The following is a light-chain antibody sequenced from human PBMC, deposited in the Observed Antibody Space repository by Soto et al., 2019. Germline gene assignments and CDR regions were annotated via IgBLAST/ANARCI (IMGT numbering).Light chain of an antibody. J-gene: IGKJ1*01. CDR2: GAS. CDR1: QSVSSTY. Sequence: EIVLTQSPGTLSLSPGERATLSCMSSQSVSSTYLAWYQQKPGQAPRLLIYGASSRATGIPDRFSGSGSGTDCTLTISRLEPEDFAVFYCQQYGSSPQTFGQGTKVDI. CDR3: QQYGSSPQT. V-gene: IGKV3-20*01.